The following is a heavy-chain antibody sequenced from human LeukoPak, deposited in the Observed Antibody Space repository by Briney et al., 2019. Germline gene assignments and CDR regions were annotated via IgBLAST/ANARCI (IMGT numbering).Heavy chain of an antibody. V-gene: IGHV4-39*02. CDR1: AGSISSSDYY. CDR3: SRLTHSYYSDTSGYYPYYYMDV. Sequence: PSETLSLTCTVSAGSISSSDYYWGWIRQSPGKGLEWIGRISYSGNTYYNLSLKSRVTISVDTSKNHFSLRLSSVTAADTAVYYCSRLTHSYYSDTSGYYPYYYMDVWGEGTTVTVSS. CDR2: ISYSGNT. D-gene: IGHD3-22*01. J-gene: IGHJ6*03.